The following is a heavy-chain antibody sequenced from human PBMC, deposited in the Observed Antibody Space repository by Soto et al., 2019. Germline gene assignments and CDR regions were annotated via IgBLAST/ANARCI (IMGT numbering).Heavy chain of an antibody. Sequence: GESLKISCKGSGYSVTSYWISWVRQMPGKGLEWMGRIDPSDSYTNYSPAFQGHVTISADKSISTAYLQWSSLKASDTAMSFCARLQAAARDNDLSFYNWGQGTRVSVCS. CDR1: GYSVTSYW. CDR3: ARLQAAARDNDLSFYN. D-gene: IGHD6-13*01. V-gene: IGHV5-10-1*01. CDR2: IDPSDSYT. J-gene: IGHJ4*02.